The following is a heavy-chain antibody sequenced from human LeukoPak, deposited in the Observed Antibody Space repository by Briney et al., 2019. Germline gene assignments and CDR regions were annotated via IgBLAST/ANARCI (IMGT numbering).Heavy chain of an antibody. CDR1: GFSISSGYF. J-gene: IGHJ4*02. D-gene: IGHD6-13*01. CDR2: IYYSGTT. V-gene: IGHV4-38-2*02. Sequence: KPSETLSLTCAVSGFSISSGYFWAWVRRPPGKGLEWIGSIYYSGTTYYSPPLKRRVTISVDTSKNQFSLKLSSVTAADTAVYYCARDLRGGWDSSWHYFDYWGQGTLVTVSS. CDR3: ARDLRGGWDSSWHYFDY.